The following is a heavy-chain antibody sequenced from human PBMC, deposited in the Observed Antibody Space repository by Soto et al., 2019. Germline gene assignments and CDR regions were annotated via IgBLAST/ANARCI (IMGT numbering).Heavy chain of an antibody. Sequence: SETLSLTCTVSGGSISSSNYYWGWIRQPPGKGLEWIGSIYDSGKTYYNPSLKSRVIISVDTSKNQFSLKLSSETAADMAVYYCARSAVTGSLAWFDPWGQGTLVTVSS. CDR2: IYDSGKT. CDR3: ARSAVTGSLAWFDP. V-gene: IGHV4-39*01. D-gene: IGHD6-19*01. CDR1: GGSISSSNYY. J-gene: IGHJ5*02.